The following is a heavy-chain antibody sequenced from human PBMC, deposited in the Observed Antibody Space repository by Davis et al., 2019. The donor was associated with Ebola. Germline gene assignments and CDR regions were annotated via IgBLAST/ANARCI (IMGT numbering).Heavy chain of an antibody. J-gene: IGHJ6*02. CDR1: GYTFTNYG. V-gene: IGHV1-18*04. CDR3: ARQDWVSGLLSRKQDYYYYGMDV. CDR2: INPHNGNT. D-gene: IGHD1-26*01. Sequence: ASVKVSCKASGYTFTNYGITWVRQAPGQGLEWMGWINPHNGNTNYAQNVQGRVIMTSDTATTTAYMEVGSLRSDDTAVYYCARQDWVSGLLSRKQDYYYYGMDVWGQGTTVTVSS.